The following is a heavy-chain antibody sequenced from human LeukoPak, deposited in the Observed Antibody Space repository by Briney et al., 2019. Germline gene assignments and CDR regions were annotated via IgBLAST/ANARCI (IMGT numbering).Heavy chain of an antibody. CDR1: GFTFSDCC. Sequence: GGSLRLSCAASGFTFSDCCMSWVRQAPGKGLEWVSYISSSGSYTNYADSVKGRFSISRDNAKNSLYLQMNSLRAEDTAVYYCARDNSSSGYYFWGQGTLVTVSS. CDR3: ARDNSSSGYYF. CDR2: ISSSGSYT. D-gene: IGHD3-22*01. V-gene: IGHV3-11*05. J-gene: IGHJ4*02.